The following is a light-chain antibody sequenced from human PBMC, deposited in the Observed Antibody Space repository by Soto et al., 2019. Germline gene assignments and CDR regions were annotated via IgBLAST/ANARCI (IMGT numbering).Light chain of an antibody. CDR2: AAS. J-gene: IGKJ2*01. CDR1: QGINSF. CDR3: QEYDTATYT. Sequence: IQMTQSPSSLSASVGDRVTITCRASQGINSFLAWYQQKPGKVPKLLIYAASTLQSGVPSRFGGSGSGTDFTLTISSLQPEDVATYYCQEYDTATYTFGQGTKLEIK. V-gene: IGKV1-27*01.